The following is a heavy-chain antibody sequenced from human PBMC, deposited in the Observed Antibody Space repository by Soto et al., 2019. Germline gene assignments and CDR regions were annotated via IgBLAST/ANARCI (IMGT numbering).Heavy chain of an antibody. J-gene: IGHJ6*02. CDR3: ARWSVDTAMAEYYYYYGMDV. CDR1: GGTFSSYA. CDR2: IIPIFGTA. D-gene: IGHD5-18*01. Sequence: GASVKVSCKASGGTFSSYAISWVRQAPGQGLEWMGGIIPIFGTANYAQKFQGRVTITADKSTSTAYMELSSLRSEDTAVYYCARWSVDTAMAEYYYYYGMDVWGQGTTVTSP. V-gene: IGHV1-69*06.